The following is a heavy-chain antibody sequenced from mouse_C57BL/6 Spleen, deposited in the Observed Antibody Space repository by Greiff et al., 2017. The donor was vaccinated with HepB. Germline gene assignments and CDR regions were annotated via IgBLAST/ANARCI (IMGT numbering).Heavy chain of an antibody. V-gene: IGHV5-17*01. CDR1: GFTFSDYG. Sequence: DVQLVESGGGLVKPGGSLKLSCAASGFTFSDYGMHWVRQAPEKGLEWVAYISSGSSTIYYADTVKGRFTISRDNAKNTLFLQMTSLRSEDTAMYYCARSTHYYAMDYWGQGTSVTVSS. CDR2: ISSGSSTI. J-gene: IGHJ4*01. CDR3: ARSTHYYAMDY.